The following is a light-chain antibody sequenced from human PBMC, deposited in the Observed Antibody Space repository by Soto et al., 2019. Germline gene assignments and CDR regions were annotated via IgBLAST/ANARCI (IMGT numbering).Light chain of an antibody. CDR1: QRVTGS. CDR2: GAS. V-gene: IGKV3-15*01. Sequence: EIVMTQSPATLSVSPGERATLSGRPSQRVTGSLAWYNQKPAQPPSLLIYGASTRATGIPARFSGSGSETEFTLTISSLQSEDSAVYYCQQYNNWWTFGQGTKVEIK. J-gene: IGKJ1*01. CDR3: QQYNNWWT.